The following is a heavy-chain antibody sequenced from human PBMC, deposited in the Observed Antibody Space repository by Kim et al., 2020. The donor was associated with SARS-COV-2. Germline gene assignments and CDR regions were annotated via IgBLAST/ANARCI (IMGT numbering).Heavy chain of an antibody. D-gene: IGHD6-19*01. Sequence: LKSRVTISVDTSKNQFSLKLSSVTAADTAVYYCARDGSGYRKKNYYYGMDVWGQGTTVIVSS. V-gene: IGHV4-30-2*04. CDR3: ARDGSGYRKKNYYYGMDV. J-gene: IGHJ6*02.